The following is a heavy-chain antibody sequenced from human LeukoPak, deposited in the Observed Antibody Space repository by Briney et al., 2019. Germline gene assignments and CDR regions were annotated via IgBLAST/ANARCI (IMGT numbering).Heavy chain of an antibody. J-gene: IGHJ6*02. V-gene: IGHV3-74*01. CDR1: GFTFTSYW. CDR2: ISGDGSTS. Sequence: PGGSLRLSCAASGFTFTSYWMHWVRQAPGKGPVRVSRISGDGSTSNYADSVKGRFTISRDNAKNTLYLQMNSLRGEDTAVYYCTRVLRPKWGDVWGQGTTVIVSS. D-gene: IGHD3-3*01. CDR3: TRVLRPKWGDV.